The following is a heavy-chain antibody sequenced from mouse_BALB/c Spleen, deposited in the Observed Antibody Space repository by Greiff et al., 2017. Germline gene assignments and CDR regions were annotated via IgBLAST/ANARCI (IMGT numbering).Heavy chain of an antibody. V-gene: IGHV1-69*02. D-gene: IGHD2-4*01. CDR1: GYTFTSYW. CDR3: TRMIPFPYAMDY. CDR2: IYPSDSYT. J-gene: IGHJ4*01. Sequence: QVHVKQPGAELVRPGASVKLSCKASGYTFTSYWINWVKQRPGQGLEWIGNIYPSDSYTNYNQKFKDKATLTVDKSSSTAYMQLSSPTSEDSAVYYCTRMIPFPYAMDYWGQGTSVTVSS.